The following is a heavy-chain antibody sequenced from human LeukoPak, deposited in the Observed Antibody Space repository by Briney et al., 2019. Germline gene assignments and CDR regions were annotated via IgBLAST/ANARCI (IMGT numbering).Heavy chain of an antibody. Sequence: GGSLRLPCAASGFTFSSYWMHWVRQAPGKGLVWVSRINSDGSSTSYADSVKGRFTISRDNAKNTLYLQMNSLRAEDTAVYYCARGPYDSWSGYYIYWGQGTLVTVSS. J-gene: IGHJ4*02. V-gene: IGHV3-74*01. CDR1: GFTFSSYW. CDR3: ARGPYDSWSGYYIY. D-gene: IGHD3-3*01. CDR2: INSDGSST.